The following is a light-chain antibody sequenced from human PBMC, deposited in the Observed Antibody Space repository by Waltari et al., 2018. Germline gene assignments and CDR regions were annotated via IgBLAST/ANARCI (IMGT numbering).Light chain of an antibody. J-gene: IGLJ3*02. Sequence: QSVLTQPPSVSGAPGQRVTSSCTGSSSNLGAGYDVNWYQLVPGTAPKLLISGNSNRPSGVPDRFSASKSGTSASLAITGLQAEDEADYYCQAYDNSLSGVFGGGTKLTVL. CDR2: GNS. V-gene: IGLV1-40*01. CDR3: QAYDNSLSGV. CDR1: SSNLGAGYD.